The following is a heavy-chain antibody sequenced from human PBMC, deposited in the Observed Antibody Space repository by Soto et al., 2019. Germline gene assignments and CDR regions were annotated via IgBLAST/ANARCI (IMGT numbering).Heavy chain of an antibody. CDR2: MYDSGST. V-gene: IGHV4-31*03. D-gene: IGHD1-20*01. Sequence: SETLPLTCTVSGVSINIDGYYWSWIRQHPGKGLEWIGYMYDSGSTFYKPSLKSRVTMSIDTSKNQLSMKLSSVTDADTAVYYCARDQPPITGIAGHFELSGRGTL. J-gene: IGHJ2*01. CDR1: GVSINIDGYY. CDR3: ARDQPPITGIAGHFEL.